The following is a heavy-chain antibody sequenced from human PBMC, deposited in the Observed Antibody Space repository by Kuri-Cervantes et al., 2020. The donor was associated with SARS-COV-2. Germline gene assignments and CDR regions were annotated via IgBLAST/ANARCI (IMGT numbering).Heavy chain of an antibody. CDR1: GGSISSSSYY. D-gene: IGHD5-18*01. CDR3: ARLVRGIQLWSIGNYYYYYGMDV. V-gene: IGHV4-39*01. Sequence: SETLSLTCTVSGGSISSSSYYWGWIRQPPGKGLEWIGSIYYSGSTYYNPSLKSRVTISVDTSKNQFSLKLSSVTAADTAVYYGARLVRGIQLWSIGNYYYYYGMDVWGQGTTVTVSS. CDR2: IYYSGST. J-gene: IGHJ6*02.